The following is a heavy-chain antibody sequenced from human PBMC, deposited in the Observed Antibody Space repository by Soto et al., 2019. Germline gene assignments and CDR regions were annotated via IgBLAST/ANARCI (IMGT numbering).Heavy chain of an antibody. CDR3: ARGSGWLRSSQHYYYMDV. V-gene: IGHV3-53*04. J-gene: IGHJ6*03. CDR1: EFPVSNFY. CDR2: IYSDGRT. D-gene: IGHD5-12*01. Sequence: GGSLRLSCAASEFPVSNFYMSWVRQAPGKGLEWVSVIYSDGRTYYADSVKGRFTISRHNAKNTVYLQMNSLRVEDTAVYFCARGSGWLRSSQHYYYMDVWGIGTTVTVSS.